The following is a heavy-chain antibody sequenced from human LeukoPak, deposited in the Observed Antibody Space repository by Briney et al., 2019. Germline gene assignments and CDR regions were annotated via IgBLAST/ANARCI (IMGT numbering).Heavy chain of an antibody. J-gene: IGHJ4*02. CDR3: ARAPHSSAGDNFDY. Sequence: ASVKVSCKASGYTFTSFHMHWVRQAPGQGLEWMGIINPSGGGTSYPQKFQGRVTMTRDTSMSTVYMELSSLRSEDTAVYYCARAPHSSAGDNFDYWGQGTLVTVSS. V-gene: IGHV1-46*01. CDR2: INPSGGGT. D-gene: IGHD2-15*01. CDR1: GYTFTSFH.